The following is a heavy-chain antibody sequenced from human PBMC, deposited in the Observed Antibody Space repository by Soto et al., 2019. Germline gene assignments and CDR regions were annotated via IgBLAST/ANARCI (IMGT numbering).Heavy chain of an antibody. CDR2: INPKNGVT. J-gene: IGHJ5*02. Sequence: ASVKVSCKASGYSFTGYYLHWVRQAPGQGLEWMGWINPKNGVTKYVQKFQGRLTMTRDTSTSTAYMEMSRLQSDDTAVYYCAKEGVIAAAPAYNWFEPWGQGGVVTVSS. CDR1: GYSFTGYY. V-gene: IGHV1-2*02. CDR3: AKEGVIAAAPAYNWFEP. D-gene: IGHD2-21*01.